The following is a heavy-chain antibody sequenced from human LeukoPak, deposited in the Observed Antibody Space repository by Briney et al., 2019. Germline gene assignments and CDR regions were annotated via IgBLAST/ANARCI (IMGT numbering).Heavy chain of an antibody. D-gene: IGHD3-22*01. CDR1: GFTFSSYA. J-gene: IGHJ4*02. CDR2: ISGSGIST. Sequence: PGGSLRLSCAASGFTFSSYAMSWVRQAPGKGLEWVSAISGSGISTYYADSVKGRFTISRDNSKNTLYLQMNSLRAEDTAVYYCARTKYYYDSSGYLRQPASGVYFDYWGQGTLVTVSS. CDR3: ARTKYYYDSSGYLRQPASGVYFDY. V-gene: IGHV3-23*01.